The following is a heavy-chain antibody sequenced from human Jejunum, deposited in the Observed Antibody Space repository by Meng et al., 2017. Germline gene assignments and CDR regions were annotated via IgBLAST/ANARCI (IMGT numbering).Heavy chain of an antibody. CDR2: ISHTGRI. J-gene: IGHJ5*02. CDR3: ARDLLDPNIAATGWFDP. Sequence: QVQLQGSGPGLGKLSGALFLTCAFSGGSISNNNWWSWVRQPPGKGLEWIGEISHTGRINYNPSLKSRVTMSLDKSKNQFSLDLTSVTGADTAVYYCARDLLDPNIAATGWFDPWGQGTLVTVSS. CDR1: GGSISNNNW. D-gene: IGHD2/OR15-2a*01. V-gene: IGHV4-4*02.